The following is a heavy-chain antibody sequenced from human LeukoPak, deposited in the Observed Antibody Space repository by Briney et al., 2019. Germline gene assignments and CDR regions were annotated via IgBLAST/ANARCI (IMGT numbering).Heavy chain of an antibody. V-gene: IGHV3-20*04. CDR2: INWNGGST. Sequence: GGSLRLSCAASGFTFDDYGMSWVRQAPGKGMKWVSGINWNGGSTGYADSVKGRFTISRDNAKDSLYLQMNSLRAEDTALYYCARGGDTAMGYFDYWGQGTLVTVSS. CDR1: GFTFDDYG. J-gene: IGHJ4*02. D-gene: IGHD5-18*01. CDR3: ARGGDTAMGYFDY.